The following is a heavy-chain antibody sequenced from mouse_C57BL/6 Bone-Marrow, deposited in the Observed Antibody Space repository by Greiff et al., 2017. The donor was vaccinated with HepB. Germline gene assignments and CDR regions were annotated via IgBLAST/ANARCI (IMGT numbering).Heavy chain of an antibody. CDR2: IYPRSGNT. CDR1: GYTFTSYG. D-gene: IGHD1-1*01. Sequence: QVQLQQSGAELARPGASVKLSCKASGYTFTSYGISWVKQRTGQGLEWIGEIYPRSGNTYYNEKFKGKATLTADKSSSTAYMELRSLTSEDSAVYFCARHGSSYGWFAYWGQGTLVTVSA. CDR3: ARHGSSYGWFAY. V-gene: IGHV1-81*01. J-gene: IGHJ3*01.